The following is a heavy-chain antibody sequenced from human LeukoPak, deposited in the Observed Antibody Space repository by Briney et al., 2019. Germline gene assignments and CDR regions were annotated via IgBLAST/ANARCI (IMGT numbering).Heavy chain of an antibody. D-gene: IGHD3-22*01. Sequence: GGSLRLSCAASGFTVSSNYMSWVRQAPGKGLEWVSAISGSGGSTYYADSVKGRFTISRDNSKNTLYLQMNSLRAEDTAVYYCAKIRDYYDSSAPAYYFDYWGQGTLVTVSS. CDR3: AKIRDYYDSSAPAYYFDY. V-gene: IGHV3-23*01. CDR2: ISGSGGST. CDR1: GFTVSSNY. J-gene: IGHJ4*02.